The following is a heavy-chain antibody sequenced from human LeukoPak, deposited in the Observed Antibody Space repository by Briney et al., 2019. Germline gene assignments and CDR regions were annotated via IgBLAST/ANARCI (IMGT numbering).Heavy chain of an antibody. V-gene: IGHV4-61*02. J-gene: IGHJ6*03. D-gene: IGHD6-13*01. CDR3: ARLRSGSSWYDPWVYYYYYMNV. Sequence: SETLSLTCTVSGGSISSGSYYWSWIRQPAGKGLEWIGRIYTSGSTNYNPSLKSRVTISVDTSKNQFSLKLSSVTAADTAVYYCARLRSGSSWYDPWVYYYYYMNVWGKGTTVTVSS. CDR2: IYTSGST. CDR1: GGSISSGSYY.